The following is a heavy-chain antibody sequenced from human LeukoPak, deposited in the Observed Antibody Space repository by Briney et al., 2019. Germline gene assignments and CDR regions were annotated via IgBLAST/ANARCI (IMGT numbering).Heavy chain of an antibody. CDR1: GGSISSSSYY. CDR2: IYYSGST. CDR3: ARHYMSSGWAFDY. J-gene: IGHJ4*02. Sequence: SETLSLTCTVSGGSISSSSYYWGWIRQPPGKGLEWIGSIYYSGSTYYNPSLKSRFTISVDTSKNQFSLKLSSVTAADTAVYYCARHYMSSGWAFDYWGQGTLVTVSS. D-gene: IGHD6-19*01. V-gene: IGHV4-39*01.